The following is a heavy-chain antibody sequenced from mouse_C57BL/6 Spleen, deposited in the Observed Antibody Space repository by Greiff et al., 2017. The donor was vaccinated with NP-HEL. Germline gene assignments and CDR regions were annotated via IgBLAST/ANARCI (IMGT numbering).Heavy chain of an antibody. CDR3: AREAKTVYYFDY. CDR2: IYPRDGST. Sequence: QVQLQQSDAELVKPGASVKISCKVSGYTFTDHTIHWMKQRPEPGLEWIGYIYPRDGSTKYNEKFKGKATLTADKSSSSAYMRINSLTSEDSAVYFCAREAKTVYYFDYWGQGTTLTVSS. J-gene: IGHJ2*01. CDR1: GYTFTDHT. V-gene: IGHV1-78*01. D-gene: IGHD4-1*01.